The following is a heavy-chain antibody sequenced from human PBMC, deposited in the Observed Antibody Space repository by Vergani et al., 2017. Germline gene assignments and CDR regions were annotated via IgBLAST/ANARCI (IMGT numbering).Heavy chain of an antibody. J-gene: IGHJ3*02. Sequence: EVQLVESGGGLVQPGGSLRLSCAASGFTFSSYAMHWVRQATGKGLEWVSAIGTAGYTYYPGSVKGRFTISRENAKNSLYLQMNSLRAGDTAVYYCAREASGSQSDAFDIWGQGTMVTVSS. CDR3: AREASGSQSDAFDI. V-gene: IGHV3-13*04. CDR1: GFTFSSYA. D-gene: IGHD1-26*01. CDR2: IGTAGYT.